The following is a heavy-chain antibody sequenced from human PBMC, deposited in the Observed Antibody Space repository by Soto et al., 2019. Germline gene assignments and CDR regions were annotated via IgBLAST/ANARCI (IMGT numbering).Heavy chain of an antibody. Sequence: GESLEISCKGAGYSFTSYWISWVRQMPGKGLEWMGRIDPSDSYTNYSPSFQGHVTISADKSISTAYLQWSSLKASDTAMYYCARLNRSSGWYRYYYYYGMDVWGQGTTVTVSS. J-gene: IGHJ6*02. V-gene: IGHV5-10-1*01. CDR1: GYSFTSYW. CDR2: IDPSDSYT. CDR3: ARLNRSSGWYRYYYYYGMDV. D-gene: IGHD6-19*01.